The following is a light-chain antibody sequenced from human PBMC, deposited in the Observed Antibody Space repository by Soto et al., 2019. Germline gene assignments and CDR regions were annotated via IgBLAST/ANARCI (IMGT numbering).Light chain of an antibody. J-gene: IGLJ2*01. V-gene: IGLV2-14*01. CDR2: DVS. CDR3: SSYASGSTLK. Sequence: QSALTQPASVSGSPGQSITISCTGTSSDVGGYDYVSWYQQHPGKAPKLMIYDVSNRPPGVSNRFSGSKSGNMASLTISGLQAEDEADYYCSSYASGSTLKFGGGTKLTVL. CDR1: SSDVGGYDY.